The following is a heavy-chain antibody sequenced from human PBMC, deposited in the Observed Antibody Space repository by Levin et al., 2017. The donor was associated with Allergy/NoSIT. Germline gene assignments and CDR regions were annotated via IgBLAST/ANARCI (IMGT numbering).Heavy chain of an antibody. CDR2: IYYSGST. J-gene: IGHJ2*01. CDR3: ARLLVDITIFGAPPGWYFDL. CDR1: GGSISSYY. V-gene: IGHV4-59*08. D-gene: IGHD3-3*01. Sequence: SQTLSLTCTVSGGSISSYYWSWIRQPPGKGLEWIGYIYYSGSTNYNPSLKSRVTISVDTSKNQFSLKLSSVTAADTAVYYCARLLVDITIFGAPPGWYFDLWGRGTLVTVSS.